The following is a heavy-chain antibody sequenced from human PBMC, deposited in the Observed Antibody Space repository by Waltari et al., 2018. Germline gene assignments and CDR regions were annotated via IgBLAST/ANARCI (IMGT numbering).Heavy chain of an antibody. CDR3: VKTARSLDY. V-gene: IGHV4-59*02. CDR2: IYYNGDI. J-gene: IGHJ4*02. Sequence: QVQLQESGPGLVKPSETLSLSCPVPGAAVRSSYWSWIRQPPGKGLEYIGYIYYNGDINYNPSLKSRVTMSLDTSNNQLSLNLNSVTAADTGLYYCVKTARSLDYWGQGILVTVSS. CDR1: GAAVRSSY.